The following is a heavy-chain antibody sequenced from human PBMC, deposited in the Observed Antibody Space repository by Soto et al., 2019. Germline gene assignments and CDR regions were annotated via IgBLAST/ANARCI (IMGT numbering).Heavy chain of an antibody. J-gene: IGHJ4*02. CDR1: GFTFNEHA. CDR2: ISSSGDHT. Sequence: EVQLLESGGGLVQPGGSLGLPCATSGFTFNEHAMSWVPQAPGKGLDRGLAISSSGDHTFYADSVKGRFTISRDNSKNTLYLQVNSLRAEDTAVYYCAKLLRPGLQFFDFWGQGTLVTVSS. V-gene: IGHV3-23*01. CDR3: AKLLRPGLQFFDF. D-gene: IGHD4-4*01.